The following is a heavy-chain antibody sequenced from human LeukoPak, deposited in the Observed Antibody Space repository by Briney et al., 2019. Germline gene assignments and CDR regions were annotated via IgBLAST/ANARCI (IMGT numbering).Heavy chain of an antibody. V-gene: IGHV1-18*01. D-gene: IGHD3-9*01. CDR2: ISAYNGNT. CDR1: GYTFTSYG. J-gene: IGHJ4*02. CDR3: ARDQSPQYTGPGRY. Sequence: ASVKVSCMASGYTFTSYGISWVRQAPGQGLEWMGWISAYNGNTNYAQKLQGRVTMTTDTSTSTAYMELRSLRSDDTAVYYCARDQSPQYTGPGRYWGQGTLVTVSS.